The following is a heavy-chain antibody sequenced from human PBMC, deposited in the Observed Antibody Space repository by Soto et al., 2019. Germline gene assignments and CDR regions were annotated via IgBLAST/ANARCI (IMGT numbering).Heavy chain of an antibody. D-gene: IGHD3-10*01. Sequence: QVQLQESGPGLVKPSETLSLTCTVSGGSISSYYWSWIRQPPGKGLEWIGYIYYSGSTNYYPSLKSRVTISVDTSKNQFSLKLSSVTAADTAVYYCARVRWFGLGWDWFDPWGQGTLVTVSS. CDR2: IYYSGST. V-gene: IGHV4-59*01. J-gene: IGHJ5*02. CDR3: ARVRWFGLGWDWFDP. CDR1: GGSISSYY.